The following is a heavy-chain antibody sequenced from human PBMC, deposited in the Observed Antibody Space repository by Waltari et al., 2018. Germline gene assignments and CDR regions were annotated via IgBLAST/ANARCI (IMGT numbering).Heavy chain of an antibody. CDR3: ARDYGDSLGAFDI. CDR1: GYTFTGDY. D-gene: IGHD4-17*01. Sequence: VQLVQSGAEVQKPGASVKVSCKASGYTFTGDYLHWVRQAPGQGLEWMGRINPNSGGTNYAQKFQGRVTMTRDTSISTAYMELSRLRSDDTAVYYCARDYGDSLGAFDIWGQGTMVTVSS. J-gene: IGHJ3*02. V-gene: IGHV1-2*06. CDR2: INPNSGGT.